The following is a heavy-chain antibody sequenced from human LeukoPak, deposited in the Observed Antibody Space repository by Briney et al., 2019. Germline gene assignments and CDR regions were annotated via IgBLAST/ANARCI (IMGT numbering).Heavy chain of an antibody. CDR3: ARGIILSGYCFDF. Sequence: SVTLSLTCAVYGGSITGYYWSWIRQPPGKGLEWVGEIHYTGATSYNPSLKSRATISIDTSKNQVSLKLSSVTAADTAVYYCARGIILSGYCFDFWGQGALVTVSS. CDR2: IHYTGAT. J-gene: IGHJ4*02. V-gene: IGHV4-34*01. CDR1: GGSITGYY. D-gene: IGHD3-9*01.